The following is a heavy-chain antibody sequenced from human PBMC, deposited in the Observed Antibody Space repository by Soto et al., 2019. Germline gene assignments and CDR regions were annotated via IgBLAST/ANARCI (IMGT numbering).Heavy chain of an antibody. CDR3: ARESEDLTSNFDY. J-gene: IGHJ4*02. CDR2: ISATGGGT. Sequence: PGGSLRLSCAASGFKFSNYAMSWVRQAPGKGLEWVSLISATGGGTYYADSVKGRFTISRDNAKNSLYLEMNSLRAEDTAVYYCARESEDLTSNFDYWGQGTLVTVSS. V-gene: IGHV3-23*01. CDR1: GFKFSNYA.